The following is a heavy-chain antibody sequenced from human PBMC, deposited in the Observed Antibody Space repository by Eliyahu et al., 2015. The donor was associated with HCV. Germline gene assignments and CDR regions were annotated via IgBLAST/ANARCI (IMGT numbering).Heavy chain of an antibody. CDR2: IHYSGST. J-gene: IGHJ5*02. CDR3: ASGGGGIAVAGTGGWFDP. V-gene: IGHV4-59*01. D-gene: IGHD6-19*01. Sequence: QVQLQESGPGLVKPSETLSLTCTVPGGSIXTYYWSWXRQPPGKGLEWIGYIHYSGSTNYNPSLKSRVTISLDTSKNQFSLNLTSVTAADTAVYYCASGGGGIAVAGTGGWFDPWGQGALVTVSS. CDR1: GGSIXTYY.